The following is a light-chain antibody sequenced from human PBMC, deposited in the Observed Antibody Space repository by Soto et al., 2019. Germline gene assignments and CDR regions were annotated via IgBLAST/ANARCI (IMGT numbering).Light chain of an antibody. V-gene: IGLV2-14*01. CDR1: SSDVGIYNY. CDR2: EVS. CDR3: CSYARGSRA. Sequence: QSVLTQPASVSGSPGQSIAISCTGSSSDVGIYNYVSWYQQHPGKVPKLIIYEVSNRPSGVSNRFSGSKSGNTASLTISGLQAEDEADYYCCSYARGSRAFGGGTQLTVL. J-gene: IGLJ3*02.